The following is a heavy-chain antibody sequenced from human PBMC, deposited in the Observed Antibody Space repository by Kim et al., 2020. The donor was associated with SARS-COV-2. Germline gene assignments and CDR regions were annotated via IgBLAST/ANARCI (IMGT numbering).Heavy chain of an antibody. J-gene: IGHJ5*02. CDR2: IYYSGST. Sequence: SETLSLTCTVSGGSISSSSYYWGWIRQPPGKGLEWIGSIYYSGSTYYNPSLKSRVTISVDTSKNQFSLKLSSVTAADTAVYYCASSPYYDFWSGYYIRFDPWGQGTLVTVSS. CDR3: ASSPYYDFWSGYYIRFDP. CDR1: GGSISSSSYY. V-gene: IGHV4-39*01. D-gene: IGHD3-3*01.